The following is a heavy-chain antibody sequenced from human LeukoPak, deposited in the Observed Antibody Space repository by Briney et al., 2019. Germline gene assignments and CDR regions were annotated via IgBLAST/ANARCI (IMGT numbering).Heavy chain of an antibody. J-gene: IGHJ4*02. V-gene: IGHV3-23*01. CDR1: GFTFSSYA. CDR3: TTQYSSGPPGY. Sequence: GGSLRLSCAASGFTFSSYAMTRVRQAPGKGLEWVSAVSGSGSSTYYADSVKGRFTISRDNSKNTLYLEMNSLRVEDTAVYYCTTQYSSGPPGYWGQGTLVTVSS. D-gene: IGHD6-19*01. CDR2: VSGSGSST.